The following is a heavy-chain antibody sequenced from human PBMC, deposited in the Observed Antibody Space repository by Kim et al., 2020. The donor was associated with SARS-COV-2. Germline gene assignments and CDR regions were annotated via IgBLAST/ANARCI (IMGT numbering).Heavy chain of an antibody. J-gene: IGHJ6*02. CDR2: IHHSGST. D-gene: IGHD2-2*01. V-gene: IGHV4-4*02. Sequence: SETLSLTCTVSGDSITSNHWWGWVRQPPGKGLEWIGDIHHSGSTNYNPSLKSRFSMSIDKSKNQFSLRLTSVTAADTAVYYCARAPLAPDSTNTYFYYYGLDVWGQGTTVAVSS. CDR3: ARAPLAPDSTNTYFYYYGLDV. CDR1: GDSITSNHW.